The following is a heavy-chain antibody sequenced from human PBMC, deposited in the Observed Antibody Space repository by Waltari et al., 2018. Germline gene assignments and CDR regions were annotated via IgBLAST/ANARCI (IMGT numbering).Heavy chain of an antibody. CDR3: ATPFYNWDDPLHS. V-gene: IGHV3-23*01. D-gene: IGHD1-20*01. CDR1: GITFSNYA. J-gene: IGHJ4*02. CDR2: ITFGDDT. Sequence: EVQLLESGGDLVPPGGSLRLSCAASGITFSNYAINWVRLAPGTGLEWVSAITFGDDTYYADSVKGRFTISRDTSKDSVHLQMNGLRAEDTAIYYCATPFYNWDDPLHSWGQGTLVTVSS.